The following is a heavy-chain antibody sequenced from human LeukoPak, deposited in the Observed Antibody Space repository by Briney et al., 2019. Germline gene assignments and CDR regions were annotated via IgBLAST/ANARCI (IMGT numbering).Heavy chain of an antibody. V-gene: IGHV4-39*01. CDR3: AGHTPGLQSGY. CDR2: IYYSGTT. Sequence: PSETLSLTXTVSGDSISSSSYYWGWIRQPPGKGLEWIGSIYYSGTTYYNPSLKSRVTISVDTSKNQLSLKVTSVTAADTAVYYCAGHTPGLQSGYWGQGTLVTVSS. J-gene: IGHJ4*02. D-gene: IGHD4-11*01. CDR1: GDSISSSSYY.